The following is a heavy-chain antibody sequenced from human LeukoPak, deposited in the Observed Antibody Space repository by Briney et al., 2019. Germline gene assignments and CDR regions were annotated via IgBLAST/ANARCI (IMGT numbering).Heavy chain of an antibody. J-gene: IGHJ4*02. CDR1: GFTFSNYW. Sequence: GGSLRLSCAASGFTFSNYWMTWVRQAPGKGLEWVANIKPDGSVGYYVDSVRGRFIISRDNAGNSLYLQMNSLRVEDTAVYYCTQNLVAATGDHWGQGTLLIVSS. D-gene: IGHD1-1*01. CDR2: IKPDGSVG. V-gene: IGHV3-7*01. CDR3: TQNLVAATGDH.